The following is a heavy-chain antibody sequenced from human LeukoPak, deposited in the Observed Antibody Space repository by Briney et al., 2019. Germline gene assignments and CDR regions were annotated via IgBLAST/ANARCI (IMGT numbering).Heavy chain of an antibody. D-gene: IGHD1-26*01. CDR3: ARESVDGSYYAFDI. CDR1: GFTFSNAW. CDR2: ISSSSSYI. Sequence: PGGSLRLSCAASGFTFSNAWMSWVRQAPGKGLEWVSSISSSSSYIYYADSVKGRFTISRDNAKNSLYLQMNSLRAEDTAVYYCARESVDGSYYAFDIWGQGTMVTVSS. J-gene: IGHJ3*02. V-gene: IGHV3-21*01.